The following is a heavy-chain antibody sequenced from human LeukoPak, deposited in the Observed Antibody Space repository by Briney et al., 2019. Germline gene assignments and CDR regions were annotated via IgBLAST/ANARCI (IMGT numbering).Heavy chain of an antibody. CDR2: VYSGGSDGMP. CDR1: GGSVTSDS. Sequence: SETLSLTCTVSGGSVTSDSWTWIRQAPGKGLEWIGYVYSGGSDGMPFYNPSLQSRISTSQDTSKNEFYLNLTSVTAADTAIYYCARASVESGGAFDVWGQGTLVTVSS. D-gene: IGHD2-15*01. CDR3: ARASVESGGAFDV. J-gene: IGHJ3*01. V-gene: IGHV4-59*02.